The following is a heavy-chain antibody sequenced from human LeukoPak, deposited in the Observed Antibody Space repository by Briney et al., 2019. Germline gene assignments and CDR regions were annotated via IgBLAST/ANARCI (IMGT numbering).Heavy chain of an antibody. D-gene: IGHD5-18*01. CDR2: IKQDGSEK. V-gene: IGHV3-7*03. CDR3: ARGGLIQRHAFDI. Sequence: GGSLRLSCAASGFTFSSYWMSWVRQAPGKGLEWVANIKQDGSEKYYVDPVKGRFTISRDNAKNSLYLQMNSLRAEDTALYYCARGGLIQRHAFDICGQGTMVTVSS. CDR1: GFTFSSYW. J-gene: IGHJ3*02.